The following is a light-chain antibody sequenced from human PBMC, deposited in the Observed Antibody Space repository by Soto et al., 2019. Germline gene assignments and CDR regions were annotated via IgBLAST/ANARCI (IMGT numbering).Light chain of an antibody. V-gene: IGKV1-39*01. CDR3: QQSYSTPPT. J-gene: IGKJ1*01. Sequence: DIQMTQSPSSLSASVGDGVTITCRASQSISTYLKWYQQKPGKAPKLLIFAASSLQGGVPSRFSGSGSGTEFTLTISSLQPEDFATYYCQQSYSTPPTFGQGTKVEIK. CDR2: AAS. CDR1: QSISTY.